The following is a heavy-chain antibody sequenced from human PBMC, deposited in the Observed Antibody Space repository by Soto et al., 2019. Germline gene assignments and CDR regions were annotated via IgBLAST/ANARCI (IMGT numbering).Heavy chain of an antibody. Sequence: QVQLVQSGAEVKKPGASVKVSCKASGYTFSSYGISWVRQAPRQALEWMGWISAYNGNIKYTQKLQGRVTITTDTATSTAYMELRSLRAEDTAVYYCASDSPPVDSWGQGTLVTFSS. CDR3: ASDSPPVDS. V-gene: IGHV1-18*01. CDR2: ISAYNGNI. J-gene: IGHJ4*02. CDR1: GYTFSSYG.